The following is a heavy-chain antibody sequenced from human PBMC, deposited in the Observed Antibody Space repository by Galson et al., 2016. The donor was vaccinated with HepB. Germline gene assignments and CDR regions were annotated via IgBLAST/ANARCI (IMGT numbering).Heavy chain of an antibody. CDR3: ASMTGTTPGGY. CDR2: IYSGGST. Sequence: SLRLSCAASGFSFSDHYVDWVRQAPGKGLEWVSLIYSGGSTYYADSVKGRFTISRDNSKNTLYLQMNSLRAEDTAVYYCASMTGTTPGGYWGQGTLVTVSS. CDR1: GFSFSDHY. V-gene: IGHV3-53*01. D-gene: IGHD1-20*01. J-gene: IGHJ4*02.